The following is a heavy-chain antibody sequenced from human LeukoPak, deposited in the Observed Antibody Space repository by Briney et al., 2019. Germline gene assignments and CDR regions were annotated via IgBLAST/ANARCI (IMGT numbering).Heavy chain of an antibody. CDR3: AGAVEDFYYYMDV. D-gene: IGHD6-19*01. CDR2: INHSGST. CDR1: GGSFSGYY. V-gene: IGHV4-34*01. Sequence: SETLSLTCTVYGGSFSGYYWSWIRQPPGKGLEWIGEINHSGSTNYNPSLKSRVTISVDTSKKQFSLKLRSVTAADTAVYYCAGAVEDFYYYMDVWGKGTTVTVSS. J-gene: IGHJ6*03.